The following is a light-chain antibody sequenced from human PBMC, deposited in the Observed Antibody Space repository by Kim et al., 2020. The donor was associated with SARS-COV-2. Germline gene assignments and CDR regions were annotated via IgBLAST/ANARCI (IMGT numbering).Light chain of an antibody. V-gene: IGLV3-21*03. CDR3: QVWDSSSDHPVL. CDR2: DNT. J-gene: IGLJ2*01. Sequence: SHELTQPPSVSVAPGKTAKITCGGNNIGSESVQWYQQKPGQAPVLVVYDNTDRPSGISERVSGSNSGNTATLTITRVEAGDEADYYCQVWDSSSDHPVLFGGGTQLTVL. CDR1: NIGSES.